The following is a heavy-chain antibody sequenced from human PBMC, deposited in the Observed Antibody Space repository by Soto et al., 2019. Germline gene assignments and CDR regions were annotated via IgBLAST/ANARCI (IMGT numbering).Heavy chain of an antibody. D-gene: IGHD6-19*01. CDR3: ASEGIALAGTWYYYGMDV. CDR2: IYTSGST. CDR1: GGSISSYY. V-gene: IGHV4-4*07. J-gene: IGHJ6*02. Sequence: SETLSLTCTVSGGSISSYYWSWIRQPAGKGLEWIGRIYTSGSTNYNPSLKSRVTMSVDTSKNQFSLKLSSVTAADTAVYYCASEGIALAGTWYYYGMDVWRQGITVTV.